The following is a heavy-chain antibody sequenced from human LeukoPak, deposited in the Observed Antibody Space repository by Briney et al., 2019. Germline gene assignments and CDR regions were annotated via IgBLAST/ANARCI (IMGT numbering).Heavy chain of an antibody. J-gene: IGHJ3*02. CDR3: TTDHSNPAYDYVWGSYRYTYDAFDI. CDR1: GFTFSNAW. Sequence: GGSLRLSCAASGFTFSNAWMSWVRQAPGKGLEGVGRIKSKTDGGTTDYAAPVKGRFTISRDDSKNTLYLQMNSLKTEDTAVYYCTTDHSNPAYDYVWGSYRYTYDAFDIWGQGTMVTVSS. V-gene: IGHV3-15*01. CDR2: IKSKTDGGTT. D-gene: IGHD3-16*02.